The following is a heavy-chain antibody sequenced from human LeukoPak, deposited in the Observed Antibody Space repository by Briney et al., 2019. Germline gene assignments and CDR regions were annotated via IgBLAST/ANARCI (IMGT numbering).Heavy chain of an antibody. CDR1: GFTFGSYV. D-gene: IGHD6-19*01. Sequence: GGSLRLSCGASGFTFGSYVMNWVRQAPGKGLEWVSSISGNGDTTYYADSVRGRFTISRDNSKNTLYLQMNNLRAEDTAVYFCANPVTQSGGWYVNGDYWGQGTLVTVSS. V-gene: IGHV3-23*01. CDR3: ANPVTQSGGWYVNGDY. J-gene: IGHJ4*02. CDR2: ISGNGDTT.